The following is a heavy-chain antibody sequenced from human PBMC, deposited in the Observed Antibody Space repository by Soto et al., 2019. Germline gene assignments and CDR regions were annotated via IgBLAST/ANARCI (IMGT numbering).Heavy chain of an antibody. D-gene: IGHD3-10*01. V-gene: IGHV5-51*01. J-gene: IGHJ5*02. CDR3: ARVYGRGSDANNRFAP. CDR1: GYTFTSHW. CDR2: IYPSDSDA. Sequence: LGESLKISCKGSGYTFTSHWIAWVRQMPGKGLEWMGIIYPSDSDARYSPSFQGQVTMSADESINTAYKKWSSLKSSDSAMYYCARVYGRGSDANNRFAPWGQGNLVTVSS.